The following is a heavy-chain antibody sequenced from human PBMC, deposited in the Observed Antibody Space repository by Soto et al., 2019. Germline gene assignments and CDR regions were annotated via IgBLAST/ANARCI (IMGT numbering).Heavy chain of an antibody. CDR3: APPLYSSGYYYGYNWFDP. CDR1: GFTFSSYA. J-gene: IGHJ5*02. CDR2: ISGSGGST. D-gene: IGHD3-22*01. V-gene: IGHV3-23*01. Sequence: GGSLRLSCAAPGFTFSSYAMSWVRQAPGKGVEWVSAISGSGGSTYYADSVKGRFTISRDNSKNTLYLQMNSLRAEDTAVYYCAPPLYSSGYYYGYNWFDPWGQGTLVTVSS.